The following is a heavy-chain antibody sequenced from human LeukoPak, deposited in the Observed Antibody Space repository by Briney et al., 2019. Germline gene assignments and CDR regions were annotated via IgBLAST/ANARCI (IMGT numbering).Heavy chain of an antibody. CDR3: ARVPGGSITMVRGGDYMDV. J-gene: IGHJ6*03. CDR1: GFTFSSYS. V-gene: IGHV3-21*01. CDR2: ISSSSSYI. D-gene: IGHD3-10*01. Sequence: AGGSLRLSCAASGFTFSSYSMNWVRQAPGKGLEWVSPISSSSSYIYYADSVKGRFTISRDNAKNSLYLQMNSLRAEDTAVYYCARVPGGSITMVRGGDYMDVWGKGTTVTVSS.